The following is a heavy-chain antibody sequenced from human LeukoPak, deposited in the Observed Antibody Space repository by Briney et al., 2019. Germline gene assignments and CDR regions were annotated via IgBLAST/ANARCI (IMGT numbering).Heavy chain of an antibody. J-gene: IGHJ4*02. CDR1: GFTFDDYA. CDR3: AKGLTGYSSSTIDY. Sequence: GRSLRLSCAASGFTFDDYAMHWVRHAPGKGLEWVSGISWNSGSIGYADSVKGRFTISRDNAKNSLYLQMNSLRAEDTALYYCAKGLTGYSSSTIDYWGQGTLVTVSS. CDR2: ISWNSGSI. V-gene: IGHV3-9*01. D-gene: IGHD6-13*01.